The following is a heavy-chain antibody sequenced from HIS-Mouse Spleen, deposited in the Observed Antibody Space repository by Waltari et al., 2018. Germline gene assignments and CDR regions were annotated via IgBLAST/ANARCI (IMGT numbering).Heavy chain of an antibody. CDR1: GGSISSSSSY. Sequence: QLQLQESGPGLVKPSETLSLTCTFSGGSISSSSSYWGWIRQPPGKGLEWIGSIYYSGSTYYNPSLKSRVTISVDTSKNQFSLKLSSVTAADTAVYYCAREIPYSSSWYDWYFDLWGRGTLVTVSS. CDR3: AREIPYSSSWYDWYFDL. V-gene: IGHV4-39*07. D-gene: IGHD6-13*01. J-gene: IGHJ2*01. CDR2: IYYSGST.